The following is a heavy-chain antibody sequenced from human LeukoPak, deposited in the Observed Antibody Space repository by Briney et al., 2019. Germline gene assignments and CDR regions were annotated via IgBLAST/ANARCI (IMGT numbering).Heavy chain of an antibody. CDR2: ISRDGKYK. Sequence: KPGGSLRLSCAASGFTFSNYTMNWVRQAPGKGLEWVSSISRDGKYKNHADSVKGRFTISRDNAENSLFLQMNSLRAEDTAVYYCARTERPVRYETILSHMDVWGKGTTVTVSS. CDR3: ARTERPVRYETILSHMDV. J-gene: IGHJ6*03. V-gene: IGHV3-21*01. D-gene: IGHD2-15*01. CDR1: GFTFSNYT.